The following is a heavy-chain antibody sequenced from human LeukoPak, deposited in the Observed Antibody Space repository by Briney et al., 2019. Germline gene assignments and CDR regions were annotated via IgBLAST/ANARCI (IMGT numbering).Heavy chain of an antibody. CDR3: AKAAEAEIGYYFDY. J-gene: IGHJ4*02. Sequence: HTGGSLRLSCAAAGFTFRSYAMSWVRQTPGKGLEWVSSISFSGGGTYYADSVKGRFTVSRDNSKNTLSLQMNSLRAEDTALYYCAKAAEAEIGYYFDYWGQGTLVTVSS. CDR2: ISFSGGGT. D-gene: IGHD3-10*01. V-gene: IGHV3-23*01. CDR1: GFTFRSYA.